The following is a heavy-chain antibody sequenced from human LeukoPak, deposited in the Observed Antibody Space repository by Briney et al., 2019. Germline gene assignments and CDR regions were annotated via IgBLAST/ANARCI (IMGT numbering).Heavy chain of an antibody. V-gene: IGHV3-21*01. J-gene: IGHJ6*03. CDR2: ITSSSTYI. CDR1: GFNFSSYS. Sequence: GGSLRLSCVASGFNFSSYSMNWVRQAPGKGLEWVSSITSSSTYIYYADSVKGRFTISRDNSQNTVSLQVNNLRTEDTAFYYCAKTSLSDASGHYYYMDVWGKGTTVTVSS. D-gene: IGHD3-3*01. CDR3: AKTSLSDASGHYYYMDV.